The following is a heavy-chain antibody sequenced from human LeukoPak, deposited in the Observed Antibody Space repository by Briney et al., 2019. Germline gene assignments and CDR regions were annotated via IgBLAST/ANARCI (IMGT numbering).Heavy chain of an antibody. CDR3: ARDTLSGSHDFDY. Sequence: PGGSLRLSCAASGLTFSSYSMNWVRQAPGKGLEWVAVISYDGGNKYYADSVKGRFSISRDNSKNTVYLQMNSLRGEDTAVYYCARDTLSGSHDFDYWGQGTLVTVFS. D-gene: IGHD3-10*01. CDR1: GLTFSSYS. V-gene: IGHV3-30*03. J-gene: IGHJ4*02. CDR2: ISYDGGNK.